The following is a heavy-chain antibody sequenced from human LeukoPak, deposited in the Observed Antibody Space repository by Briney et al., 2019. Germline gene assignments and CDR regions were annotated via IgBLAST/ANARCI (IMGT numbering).Heavy chain of an antibody. Sequence: GGSLRLSCAASGFTFSSYSMNWVRQAPGKGLEWVSSISSSSSYIYYADSVKGRFTISRDNAKNSLYLQMNSLRAGDTAVYYCARAGCSSTSCYSGIRYWGQGTLVTVSS. J-gene: IGHJ4*02. D-gene: IGHD2-2*01. V-gene: IGHV3-21*01. CDR3: ARAGCSSTSCYSGIRY. CDR2: ISSSSSYI. CDR1: GFTFSSYS.